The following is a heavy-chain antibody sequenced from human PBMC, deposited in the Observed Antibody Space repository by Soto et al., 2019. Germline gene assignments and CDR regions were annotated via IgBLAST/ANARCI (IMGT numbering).Heavy chain of an antibody. CDR3: ATRGAVAGIEFDY. CDR1: GGSISSYY. D-gene: IGHD6-19*01. Sequence: PSETLSLTCTVSGGSISSYYWSWIRQPPGKGLEWIGYIYYSGSTNYNPSLKSRVTISVDTSKNQFSLKLSSVTAADTAVYYCATRGAVAGIEFDYWGQGTLVTVPS. V-gene: IGHV4-59*01. J-gene: IGHJ4*02. CDR2: IYYSGST.